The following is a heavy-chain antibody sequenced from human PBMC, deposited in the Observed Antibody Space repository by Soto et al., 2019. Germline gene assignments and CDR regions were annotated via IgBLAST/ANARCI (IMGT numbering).Heavy chain of an antibody. CDR1: GLTFSSYD. CDR2: IGTAGDT. Sequence: GGSLRLSCAASGLTFSSYDMHRVRQATGKGLEWVSAIGTAGDTYYPGSVKGRFTISRENAKNSLYLQMNSLRAEDTAVYYCARAGEQWLEYYYYYGMDVWGQGTTVTVSS. J-gene: IGHJ6*02. CDR3: ARAGEQWLEYYYYYGMDV. V-gene: IGHV3-13*01. D-gene: IGHD6-19*01.